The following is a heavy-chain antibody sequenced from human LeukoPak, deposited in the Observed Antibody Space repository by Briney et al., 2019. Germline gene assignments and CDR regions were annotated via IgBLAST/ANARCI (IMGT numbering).Heavy chain of an antibody. J-gene: IGHJ4*02. V-gene: IGHV3-7*01. Sequence: GGSLRLSCAASGFTFSRFWMSWVRQAPGKGLEWVANIKQDGSEKYYVDSVKGRFTISRDNAKNSLQLQMNSLRAEDTAMYYCASASPAGDYWGQGTLVTVSS. CDR1: GFTFSRFW. D-gene: IGHD2-2*01. CDR2: IKQDGSEK. CDR3: ASASPAGDY.